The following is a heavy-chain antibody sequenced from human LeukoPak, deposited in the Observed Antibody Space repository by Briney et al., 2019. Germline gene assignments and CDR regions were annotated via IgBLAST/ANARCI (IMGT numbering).Heavy chain of an antibody. CDR3: AKDPSGILTGASY. V-gene: IGHV3-23*01. CDR1: GFTFSSYG. D-gene: IGHD3-9*01. J-gene: IGHJ4*02. CDR2: ISGSGGST. Sequence: GVSLRLSCAASGFTFSSYGMSWVRQAPGKGLEWVSAISGSGGSTYYADSVKGRFTISRDNSKNTLYLQMNSLRAEDTAVYYCAKDPSGILTGASYWGQGTLVTVSS.